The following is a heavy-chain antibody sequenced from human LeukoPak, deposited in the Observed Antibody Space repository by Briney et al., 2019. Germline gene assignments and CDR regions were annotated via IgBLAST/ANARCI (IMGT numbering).Heavy chain of an antibody. CDR3: ARHTDWYSSSWYAIDY. D-gene: IGHD6-13*01. CDR1: GFTFSSYS. V-gene: IGHV3-21*01. J-gene: IGHJ4*02. CDR2: ISSSSSYI. Sequence: GGSLRLSRAASGFTFSSYSMNWVRQAPGKGLEWVSSISSSSSYIYYADSVKGRFTISRDNAKNSLYLQMNSLRAEDTAVYYCARHTDWYSSSWYAIDYWGQGTLVTVSS.